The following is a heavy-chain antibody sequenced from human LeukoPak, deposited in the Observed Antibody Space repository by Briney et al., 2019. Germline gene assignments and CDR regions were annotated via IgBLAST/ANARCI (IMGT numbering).Heavy chain of an antibody. J-gene: IGHJ4*02. D-gene: IGHD3-22*01. V-gene: IGHV4-59*08. CDR3: ARLLSHHDSNDY. Sequence: PSETLSLTCTVSGGSISSYYWSWIRQPPGKGLEWIGYIYYSGSTNYNPSLKSRVTISVDTSKNQFSLRLSSVTAADTAVYYCARLLSHHDSNDYWGQGTLVTVSS. CDR2: IYYSGST. CDR1: GGSISSYY.